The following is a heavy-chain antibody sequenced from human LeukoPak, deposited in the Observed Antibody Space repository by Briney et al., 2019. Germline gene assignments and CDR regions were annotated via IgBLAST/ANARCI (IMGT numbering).Heavy chain of an antibody. CDR1: GGSISSYY. D-gene: IGHD6-13*01. CDR2: IYTSGST. J-gene: IGHJ4*02. V-gene: IGHV4-4*07. Sequence: RTSETLSLTCTVSGGSISSYYWSWIRQPAGKGLEWIGRIYTSGSTNYNPSLKSRVTMSVDTSKNQFSLKLSSVTAADTAVCYCARDGGSSSWYYFDYWGQGTLVTVSS. CDR3: ARDGGSSSWYYFDY.